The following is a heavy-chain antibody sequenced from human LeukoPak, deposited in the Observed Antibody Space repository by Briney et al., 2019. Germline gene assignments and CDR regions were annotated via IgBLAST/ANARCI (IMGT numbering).Heavy chain of an antibody. D-gene: IGHD3-3*01. J-gene: IGHJ3*02. Sequence: PSETLSLTCTVSGYSISSGYYWGWIRQPPGKGLEWIGSIYHSGSTHYNPSLKSRVTISVDTSKNQFSLKLSSVTAADTAVYYCARSPGRGYDFWSGYFSDAFDIWGQGTMVTVSS. V-gene: IGHV4-38-2*02. CDR3: ARSPGRGYDFWSGYFSDAFDI. CDR1: GYSISSGYY. CDR2: IYHSGST.